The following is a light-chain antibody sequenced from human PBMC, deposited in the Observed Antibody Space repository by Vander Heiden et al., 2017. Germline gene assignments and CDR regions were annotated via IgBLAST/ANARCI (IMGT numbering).Light chain of an antibody. V-gene: IGKV1-39*01. CDR3: QQNDSNPLIT. J-gene: IGKJ4*01. CDR1: QSISSY. Sequence: DIQMTQSPSSLSASVGDRVTITCRASQSISSYLNWYQQKPGKAPKLLIYAASSLQRGVPSRFSGSGYGTDFTLTISSRQPEDFAAYYCQQNDSNPLITFGGGTKVEIK. CDR2: AAS.